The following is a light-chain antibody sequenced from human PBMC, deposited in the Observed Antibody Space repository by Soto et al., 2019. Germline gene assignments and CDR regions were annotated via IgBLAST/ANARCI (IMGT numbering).Light chain of an antibody. CDR1: QSVGNN. CDR3: QQYRNWPLT. CDR2: GAS. J-gene: IGKJ4*01. V-gene: IGKV3-15*01. Sequence: EILMTQSPATLSVSPWERATLSCRASQSVGNNLAWYRQKSGQAPRLLIYGASTRATGIPARFSGSGSGTEFTLTIDSLQSDDFAVYLCQQYRNWPLTFGGGTKVDIK.